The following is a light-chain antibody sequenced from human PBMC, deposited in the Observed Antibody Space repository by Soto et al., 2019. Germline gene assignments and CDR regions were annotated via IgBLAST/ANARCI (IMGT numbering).Light chain of an antibody. CDR3: QQYGSSPT. CDR2: DVS. Sequence: EIVLTQSPGTLSLSPGERATLSCRSSQSVSSSYLAWYQQKPGQAPRLLIYDVSRRATGIPDRFSGSGFGIDFTLTISMLEPEDFAVYYCQQYGSSPTCGRGTKVEIK. J-gene: IGKJ1*01. V-gene: IGKV3-20*01. CDR1: QSVSSSY.